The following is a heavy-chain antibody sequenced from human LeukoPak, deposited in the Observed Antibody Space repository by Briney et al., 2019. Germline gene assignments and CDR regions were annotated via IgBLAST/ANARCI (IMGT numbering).Heavy chain of an antibody. Sequence: PGGSLRLSCAASGFTFSSYSMNWVRQAPGKGLEWVSSISSSSSYIYYADSVKGRFTISRDNAKNSLYLQMNSLRAEDTAVYYCARSRGWGSGWYGAFDIWGQGTMVTVSS. J-gene: IGHJ3*02. D-gene: IGHD6-19*01. V-gene: IGHV3-21*01. CDR1: GFTFSSYS. CDR3: ARSRGWGSGWYGAFDI. CDR2: ISSSSSYI.